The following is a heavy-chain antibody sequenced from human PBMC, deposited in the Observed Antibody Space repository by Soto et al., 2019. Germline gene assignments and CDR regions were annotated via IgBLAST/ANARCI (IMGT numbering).Heavy chain of an antibody. CDR2: IRSDGGTT. CDR3: ARDNRNSY. J-gene: IGHJ4*02. Sequence: GGSLSLSYIAYRFAFRDYAIPWVRQAPGKGLECLARIRSDGGTTHYADSLKGRFTISRDNAKNTLYLQMNSLRVEDTAVYYCARDNRNSYWGQGTLVTVSS. CDR1: RFAFRDYA. V-gene: IGHV3-74*01.